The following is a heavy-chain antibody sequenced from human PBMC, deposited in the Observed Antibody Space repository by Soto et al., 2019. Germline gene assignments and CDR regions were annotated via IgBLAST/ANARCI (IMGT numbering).Heavy chain of an antibody. V-gene: IGHV1-46*01. D-gene: IGHD6-19*01. J-gene: IGHJ4*02. CDR2: INPSGGST. CDR3: ASNLGWSSGWYN. CDR1: GYTFTSYY. Sequence: QVQLVQSGAEVKKPGASVKVSCKASGYTFTSYYMHWVRQAPGQGLEWMGIINPSGGSTSYAQKFQCRVTITRDTSTSTVYMELSSLRSEDTALYYCASNLGWSSGWYNWGQGTLVTVSS.